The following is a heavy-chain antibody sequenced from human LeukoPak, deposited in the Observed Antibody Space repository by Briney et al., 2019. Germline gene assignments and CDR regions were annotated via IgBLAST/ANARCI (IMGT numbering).Heavy chain of an antibody. V-gene: IGHV3-23*01. J-gene: IGHJ4*02. D-gene: IGHD4-17*01. CDR2: ISGSGGST. CDR1: GFSFRNYA. CDR3: AKDINGDGGLDY. Sequence: QTGGSLRLSCVASGFSFRNYAIHWVRQAPGKGLEWVSAISGSGGSTYYADSVKGRFTISRDNSKNTLYLQMNSLRAEDTAVYYCAKDINGDGGLDYWGQGTLVTVSS.